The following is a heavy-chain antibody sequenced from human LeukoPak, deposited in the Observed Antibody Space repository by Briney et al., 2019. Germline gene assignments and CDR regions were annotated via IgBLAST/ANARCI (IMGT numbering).Heavy chain of an antibody. CDR2: FDPEDGET. CDR3: ATVNEYSSSWSDYFDY. V-gene: IGHV1-24*01. D-gene: IGHD6-13*01. CDR1: GYTLTELS. Sequence: GASVKVSCKVSGYTLTELSMHWVRHAPGKGLEWMGGFDPEDGETIYAQKFQGRVTMTEDTSTDTAYMELSSLRSEDTAVYYCATVNEYSSSWSDYFDYWGQGTLVTVSS. J-gene: IGHJ4*02.